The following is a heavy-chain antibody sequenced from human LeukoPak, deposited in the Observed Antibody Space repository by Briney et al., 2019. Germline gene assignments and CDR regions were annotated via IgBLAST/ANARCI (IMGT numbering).Heavy chain of an antibody. V-gene: IGHV3-48*03. CDR2: ISSSGRTI. D-gene: IGHD1-20*01. Sequence: GGSLRLSCAASGFTFSSYEMNWVRQAPGKGLEWISYISSSGRTIYYADSVKGRFTISRDNAKDSLYLQMNSLRVEDTAVYYCARGSLTGEYGMDVWGQGTTVTVSS. CDR1: GFTFSSYE. CDR3: ARGSLTGEYGMDV. J-gene: IGHJ6*02.